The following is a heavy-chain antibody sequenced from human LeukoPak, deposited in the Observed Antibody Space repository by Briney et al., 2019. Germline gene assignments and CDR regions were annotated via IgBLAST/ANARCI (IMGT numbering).Heavy chain of an antibody. D-gene: IGHD2-15*01. J-gene: IGHJ4*02. CDR2: ISYDGNFR. Sequence: GGSLRLSCAASGFTFSAYGIHWVRQPPGKGLEWVAVISYDGNFRKYVDSVKGRFTISRDNSKNTLYLQMNSLRPEDTAVYYCVKERGGSTYYPFLSYFFDYWGQGTLVTVSS. V-gene: IGHV3-30*18. CDR3: VKERGGSTYYPFLSYFFDY. CDR1: GFTFSAYG.